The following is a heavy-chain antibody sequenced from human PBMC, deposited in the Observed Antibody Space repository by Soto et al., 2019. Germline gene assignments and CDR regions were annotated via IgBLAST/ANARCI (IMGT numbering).Heavy chain of an antibody. CDR3: ARDLWLGEKKFFDY. CDR1: GFTFRSYG. Sequence: GGSLRLSCAASGFTFRSYGMHWVRQAPGKGLEWAAIIWYDGSDEYYADSVKGRFTISRDNSKSTLYLQMNSLRAEDTAVYYCARDLWLGEKKFFDYWGQGILVTVSS. D-gene: IGHD6-19*01. CDR2: IWYDGSDE. V-gene: IGHV3-33*01. J-gene: IGHJ4*02.